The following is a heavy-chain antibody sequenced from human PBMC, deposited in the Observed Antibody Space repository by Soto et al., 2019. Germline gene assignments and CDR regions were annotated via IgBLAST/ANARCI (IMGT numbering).Heavy chain of an antibody. Sequence: ASVKVSCKASGYTFTSYGISWVRQAPGQGLEWMGWISAYNGNTNYAQKLQGRVTMTTDTSTSTAYMELRSLRSDDTAVYYCARDRCSSTSCYTWYYYGMDVWGQGTTVTVSS. D-gene: IGHD2-2*02. CDR3: ARDRCSSTSCYTWYYYGMDV. J-gene: IGHJ6*02. V-gene: IGHV1-18*04. CDR1: GYTFTSYG. CDR2: ISAYNGNT.